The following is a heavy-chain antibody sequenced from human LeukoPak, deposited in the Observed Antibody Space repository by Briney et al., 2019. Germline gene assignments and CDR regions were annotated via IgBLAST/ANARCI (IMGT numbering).Heavy chain of an antibody. Sequence: ASVKVSCKASGSTFTDDYIHWMRQAPGQGLEWMGSINPTGDGTHYAQKFQGRVTMTRDTSISTAYMELSRLRSDDTAVYYCARVLSRSGYFLGYWGQGTLVTVSS. CDR3: ARVLSRSGYFLGY. CDR2: INPTGDGT. CDR1: GSTFTDDY. D-gene: IGHD3-22*01. J-gene: IGHJ4*02. V-gene: IGHV1-2*02.